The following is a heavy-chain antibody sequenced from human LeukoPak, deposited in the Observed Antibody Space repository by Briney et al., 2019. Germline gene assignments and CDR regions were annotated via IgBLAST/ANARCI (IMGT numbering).Heavy chain of an antibody. J-gene: IGHJ4*02. V-gene: IGHV1-46*01. CDR2: INPSGGST. CDR1: GYTFTSYY. Sequence: ASVKVSCKASGYTFTSYYMHWVRQAPGQGLKCMGIINPSGGSTSYAQKFQGRVTLTRDTSTSTVYMELSSLRSEDTVVYYCAREGGSGSLEYWGQGTLVSVSS. D-gene: IGHD3-10*01. CDR3: AREGGSGSLEY.